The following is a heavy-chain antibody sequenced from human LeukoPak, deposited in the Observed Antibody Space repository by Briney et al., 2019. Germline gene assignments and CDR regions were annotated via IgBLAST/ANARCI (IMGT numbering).Heavy chain of an antibody. CDR3: ASRGPDIVVVPAAKIDAFDI. V-gene: IGHV1-2*02. CDR2: INPDSGGT. D-gene: IGHD2-2*01. CDR1: GYTFTGYY. J-gene: IGHJ3*02. Sequence: ASVKVSCKASGYTFTGYYMHWVRQAPGQGLEWMGWINPDSGGTNYAQKFQGRVTMTRDTSISTAYMELSRLRSDDTAVYYCASRGPDIVVVPAAKIDAFDIWGQGTMATVSS.